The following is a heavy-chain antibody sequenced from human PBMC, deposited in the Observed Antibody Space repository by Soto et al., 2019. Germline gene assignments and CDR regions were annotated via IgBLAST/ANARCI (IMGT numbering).Heavy chain of an antibody. CDR1: GFTFSSYA. CDR2: ISGSGGST. CDR3: AKYGFASIFGVVIRVSYGMDV. Sequence: VGSLSLSCAASGFTFSSYAMSLVRQAPGKGLEWVSAISGSGGSTYYADSVKGRFTISRDNSKNTLYLQMNSLRAEDTAVYYCAKYGFASIFGVVIRVSYGMDVWGQATTLTVSS. D-gene: IGHD3-3*01. V-gene: IGHV3-23*01. J-gene: IGHJ6*02.